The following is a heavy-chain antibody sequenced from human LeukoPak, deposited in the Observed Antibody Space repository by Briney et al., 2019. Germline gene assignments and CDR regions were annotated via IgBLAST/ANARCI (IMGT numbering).Heavy chain of an antibody. CDR3: ARHSRLWFGSVKGYFDY. V-gene: IGHV4-34*01. J-gene: IGHJ4*02. Sequence: PSETLSLTCAVYGGSFSGYYWSWIRQPPGKGLEWIGEINHSGSTNYNPSLKSRVTISVDTSKNQFSLKLSSVTAADTAVYYCARHSRLWFGSVKGYFDYWGQGTLVTVSS. D-gene: IGHD3-10*01. CDR2: INHSGST. CDR1: GGSFSGYY.